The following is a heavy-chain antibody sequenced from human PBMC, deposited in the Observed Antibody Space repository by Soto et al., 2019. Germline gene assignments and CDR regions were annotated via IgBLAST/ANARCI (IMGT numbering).Heavy chain of an antibody. D-gene: IGHD5-18*01. J-gene: IGHJ4*02. Sequence: EVQLVESGGGLVQPGGSLRLSCAASGFTVSSNYMSWVRQAPGKGLEWVSVIYSGGSTYYADSVKGRFTISRDNSKNTLYRQMNSLRAEDTAVYYCARVPHPLWPYYFDYWGQGTLVTVSS. V-gene: IGHV3-66*01. CDR2: IYSGGST. CDR3: ARVPHPLWPYYFDY. CDR1: GFTVSSNY.